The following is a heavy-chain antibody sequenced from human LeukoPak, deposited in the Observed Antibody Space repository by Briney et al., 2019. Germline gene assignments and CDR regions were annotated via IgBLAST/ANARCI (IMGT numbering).Heavy chain of an antibody. V-gene: IGHV4-38-2*02. CDR1: GYSISSGYY. Sequence: SETLSLTCTVSGYSISSGYYWGWIRQPPGKGLEWIGSIYHSGSTYYNPSVKSRVTISVDTPKNQLSLKLSFVTAADTAVYYCARPYDSSGYYYVYWGQGTLVTVSS. CDR2: IYHSGST. CDR3: ARPYDSSGYYYVY. D-gene: IGHD3-22*01. J-gene: IGHJ4*02.